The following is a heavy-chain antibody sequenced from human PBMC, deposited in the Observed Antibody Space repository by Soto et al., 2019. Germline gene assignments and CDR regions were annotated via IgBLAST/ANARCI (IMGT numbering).Heavy chain of an antibody. Sequence: QITLKESGPPLVKPTQTLTLTCTFSGFSLRTSGVGVAWIRQPPGKALEWLALINWDDDERYSPSLKSRLPITKDTSKNHIDLTMTHMDPMDTATYVCEHTGSSSRYNCFDPWGQGTLVTVSS. D-gene: IGHD2-2*01. CDR2: INWDDDE. J-gene: IGHJ5*02. CDR1: GFSLRTSGVG. CDR3: EHTGSSSRYNCFDP. V-gene: IGHV2-5*02.